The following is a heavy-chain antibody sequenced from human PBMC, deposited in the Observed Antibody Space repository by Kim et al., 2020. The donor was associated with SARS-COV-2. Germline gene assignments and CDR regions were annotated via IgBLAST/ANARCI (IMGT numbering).Heavy chain of an antibody. V-gene: IGHV1-8*01. CDR1: GYTFTSYD. CDR3: ARRDIVVVTAAIDYYYGMDV. Sequence: ASVKVSCKASGYTFTSYDINWVRQATGQGLEWMGWMNPNSGNTGYAQKFQGRVTMTRNTSISTAYMELSSLRSEDTAVYYCARRDIVVVTAAIDYYYGMDVWGQGTTVTVSS. D-gene: IGHD2-2*01. J-gene: IGHJ6*02. CDR2: MNPNSGNT.